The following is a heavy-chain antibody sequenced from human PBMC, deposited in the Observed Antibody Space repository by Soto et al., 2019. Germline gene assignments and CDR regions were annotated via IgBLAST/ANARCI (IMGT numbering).Heavy chain of an antibody. V-gene: IGHV3-23*01. J-gene: IGHJ4*02. CDR2: ISGSGSST. CDR3: AKKWGVGTTTHFYFDY. D-gene: IGHD1-26*01. CDR1: GFTFSGYG. Sequence: PGGSLRLSCVASGFTFSGYGMSWVRQAPGKGLEWVSGISGSGSSTYYADSVKGRFAISRDQSKNTLYLQTNSLRADDTAIYYCAKKWGVGTTTHFYFDYWGLGTLVTVSS.